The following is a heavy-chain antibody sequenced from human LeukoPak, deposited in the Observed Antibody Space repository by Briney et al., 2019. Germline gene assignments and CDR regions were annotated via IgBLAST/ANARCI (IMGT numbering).Heavy chain of an antibody. CDR1: GYTFTSYY. J-gene: IGHJ4*02. CDR2: TNPRGGST. D-gene: IGHD6-19*01. CDR3: ARVTSSGRFDY. V-gene: IGHV1-46*01. Sequence: ASVKVSCKASGYTFTSYYIHWVRQAPGQGLEWMGITNPRGGSTSYAQKFQGRVTMTRDTSTSTVYMELSSLRSEDTAVYYCARVTSSGRFDYWGQGTLVTVSS.